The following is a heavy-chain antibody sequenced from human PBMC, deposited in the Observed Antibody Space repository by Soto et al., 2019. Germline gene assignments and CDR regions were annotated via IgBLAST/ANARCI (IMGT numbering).Heavy chain of an antibody. J-gene: IGHJ1*01. CDR1: GFTVSSNY. Sequence: GGSLRLSCAASGFTVSSNYMSWVRQAPGKGLEWVSVIYSGGSTYYADSVKGRITISRDNSKNTLYLQMNSLRAEDTAVYYCAREYSGSYFESFQHWGQGTLVTVSS. CDR2: IYSGGST. CDR3: AREYSGSYFESFQH. D-gene: IGHD1-26*01. V-gene: IGHV3-66*01.